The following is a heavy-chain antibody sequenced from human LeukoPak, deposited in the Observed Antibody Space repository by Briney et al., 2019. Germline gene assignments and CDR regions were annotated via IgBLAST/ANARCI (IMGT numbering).Heavy chain of an antibody. D-gene: IGHD5-18*01. CDR1: GFTVSDEY. CDR2: FHSGGST. Sequence: GGSLRLSCAASGFTVSDEYMTWVRQAPGKGLEWVSVFHSGGSTYYADSVKGRFTISRDSSKNTLSLQLNSLRAEDSAVYYCARDRYSYGFALDCWGQGTLVTVSS. V-gene: IGHV3-66*02. J-gene: IGHJ4*02. CDR3: ARDRYSYGFALDC.